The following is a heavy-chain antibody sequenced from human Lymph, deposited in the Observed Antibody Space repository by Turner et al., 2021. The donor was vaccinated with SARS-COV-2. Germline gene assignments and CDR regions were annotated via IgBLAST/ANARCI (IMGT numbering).Heavy chain of an antibody. CDR2: IKQDGSEK. CDR1: GFTFSYYG. J-gene: IGHJ4*02. CDR3: ARMGSSSWYFDY. D-gene: IGHD1-26*01. Sequence: EVQLVESGGGWVQRGGPLRVSCAASGFTFSYYGMSWVRQAPGKGLGWVANIKQDGSEKYYVDSVKGRFTFSRDNAKTSLFLQMNSLRAEDTAVYYCARMGSSSWYFDYWGQGTLVTVSS. V-gene: IGHV3-7*01.